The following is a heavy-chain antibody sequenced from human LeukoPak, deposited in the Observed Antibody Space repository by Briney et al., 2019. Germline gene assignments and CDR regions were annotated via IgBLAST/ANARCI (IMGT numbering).Heavy chain of an antibody. Sequence: SETLSLTCTVSGGSISSGGYYWSWIRQPPGKGLEWIGYIYHSGSTYYNPSLKSRVTISVDRSKNQFSLKLSSVTAADTAVYYCARGSRSGTTFIDYWGQGTLVTVSS. J-gene: IGHJ4*02. CDR2: IYHSGST. CDR1: GGSISSGGYY. V-gene: IGHV4-30-2*01. CDR3: ARGSRSGTTFIDY. D-gene: IGHD1-1*01.